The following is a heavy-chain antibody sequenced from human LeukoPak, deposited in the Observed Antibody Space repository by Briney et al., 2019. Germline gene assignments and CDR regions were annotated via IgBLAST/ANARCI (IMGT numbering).Heavy chain of an antibody. Sequence: SETLSLTCSVSGGSISSGDYYWSWLRQSPEKGLEGIGFIYYSGSVFDNPFLKSRLAISVDSSVTQFSLTLTSLTAADTDVYDCARGGRFCVAGSCYPTWFAPWGQGTLVTVSS. CDR1: GGSISSGDYY. V-gene: IGHV4-30-4*01. CDR3: ARGGRFCVAGSCYPTWFAP. CDR2: IYYSGSV. D-gene: IGHD2-15*01. J-gene: IGHJ5*02.